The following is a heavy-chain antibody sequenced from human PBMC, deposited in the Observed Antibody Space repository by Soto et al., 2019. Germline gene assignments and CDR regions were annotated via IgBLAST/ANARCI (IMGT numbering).Heavy chain of an antibody. CDR1: GFTFSSYA. V-gene: IGHV3-23*01. CDR3: AKDDFYWLLPNPLYDY. D-gene: IGHD3-9*01. CDR2: ISGSGGSI. J-gene: IGHJ4*02. Sequence: PGGSLRLSCAASGFTFSSYAMSWVRQAPGKGLEWVSAISGSGGSIYYADSVKGRFTISRDNSKNTLYLQMNSLRAEDTAVYYCAKDDFYWLLPNPLYDYWGQGTLVTVSS.